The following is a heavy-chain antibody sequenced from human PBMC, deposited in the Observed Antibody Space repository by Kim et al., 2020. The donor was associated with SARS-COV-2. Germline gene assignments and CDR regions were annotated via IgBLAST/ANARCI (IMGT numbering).Heavy chain of an antibody. CDR3: ASSDILTGQEGGNWFDP. CDR2: IYYSGST. D-gene: IGHD3-9*01. V-gene: IGHV4-39*01. Sequence: SETLSLTCTVSGGSISSSSYYWGWIRQPPGKGLEWIGSIYYSGSTYYNPSLKSRVTISVDASKNQFSLKLSSVTAADTAVYYCASSDILTGQEGGNWFDPWGQGTLVTVSS. J-gene: IGHJ5*02. CDR1: GGSISSSSYY.